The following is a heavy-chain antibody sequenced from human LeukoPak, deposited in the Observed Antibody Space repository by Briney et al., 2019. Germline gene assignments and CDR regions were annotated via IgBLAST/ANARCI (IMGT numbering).Heavy chain of an antibody. CDR2: IVGSGGST. V-gene: IGHV3-23*01. CDR1: GFAFTTHA. D-gene: IGHD2-2*01. J-gene: IGHJ4*02. CDR3: ARDVCSSTSCYLGRFDY. Sequence: PGGSLRLSCAASGFAFTTHAMSWVRQAPGKGLEWVSGIVGSGGSTYYADSVKGRFTISRDNSKNTLYLQMDSLRAEDTAVYYCARDVCSSTSCYLGRFDYWGQGTLVTVSS.